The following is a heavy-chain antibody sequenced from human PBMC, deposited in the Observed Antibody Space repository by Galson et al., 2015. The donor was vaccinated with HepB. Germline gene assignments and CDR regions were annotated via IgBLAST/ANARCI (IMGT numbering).Heavy chain of an antibody. CDR2: IRSKAYGGTT. V-gene: IGHV3-49*03. J-gene: IGHJ6*03. CDR1: GFTFGDYA. Sequence: SLRLSCAASGFTFGDYAMSWFRQAPGKGLEWVGFIRSKAYGGTTEYAASVKGRFTISRDDSKSIAYLQMNSLKTEDTAVYYCTRSGGTYYDFWSSDYYMDVWGKGTTVTVSS. CDR3: TRSGGTYYDFWSSDYYMDV. D-gene: IGHD3-3*01.